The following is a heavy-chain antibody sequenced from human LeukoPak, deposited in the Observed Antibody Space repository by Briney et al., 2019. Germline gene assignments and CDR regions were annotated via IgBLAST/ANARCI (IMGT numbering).Heavy chain of an antibody. D-gene: IGHD4-17*01. Sequence: SETLSLTCAVYGGSFSGYYWSWIRQPPGKGLEWIGEINHSGSTNYNPSLKSRVTISVDTSKNQFSLKLSSVTAADTAVYYCARGPEHDYGERPPYWGQGTLVTVSS. J-gene: IGHJ4*02. CDR1: GGSFSGYY. CDR3: ARGPEHDYGERPPY. CDR2: INHSGST. V-gene: IGHV4-34*01.